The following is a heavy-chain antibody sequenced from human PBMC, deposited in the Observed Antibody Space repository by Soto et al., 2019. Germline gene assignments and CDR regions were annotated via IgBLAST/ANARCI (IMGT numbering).Heavy chain of an antibody. J-gene: IGHJ4*02. D-gene: IGHD6-25*01. CDR2: IYYSGST. Sequence: PSETLSLTCTVSGGSISSSSYYWGWIRQPPGKGLEWIGSIYYSGSTYYNPSLKSRVTISVDTSKNQFSLKLSSVTAADTAVYYCYSRYRGTLDYRAQRTLVTVSA. V-gene: IGHV4-39*03. CDR3: YSRYRGTLDY. CDR1: GGSISSSSYY.